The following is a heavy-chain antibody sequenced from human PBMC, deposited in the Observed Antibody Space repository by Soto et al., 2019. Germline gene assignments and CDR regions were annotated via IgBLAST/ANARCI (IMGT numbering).Heavy chain of an antibody. J-gene: IGHJ6*02. Sequence: GGSLRLSCAASGFTFSSYGMHWVRQAPGKGLEWVAVIWYDGSNKYYADSVKGRFTISRDNSKNTLYLQMNSLRAEDTAVYYCARSYVSSPYYYYGMDVWGQGTTVTVSS. CDR1: GFTFSSYG. CDR2: IWYDGSNK. D-gene: IGHD3-16*01. CDR3: ARSYVSSPYYYYGMDV. V-gene: IGHV3-30*19.